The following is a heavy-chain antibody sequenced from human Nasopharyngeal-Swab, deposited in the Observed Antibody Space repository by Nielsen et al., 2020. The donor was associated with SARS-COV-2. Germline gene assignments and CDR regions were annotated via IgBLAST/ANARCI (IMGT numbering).Heavy chain of an antibody. CDR1: GFTFSSYS. CDR2: ISSSSSYI. V-gene: IGHV3-21*01. Sequence: GGSLRLSCAASGFTFSSYSMNWVRQAPGKGLEWVSSISSSSSYIYHADSVKGRFTISRDNAKNSLYLQMNSLRAEDTAVYYCARNQLLGSYYYYGMDVWGQGTTVTVSS. J-gene: IGHJ6*02. CDR3: ARNQLLGSYYYYGMDV. D-gene: IGHD2-2*01.